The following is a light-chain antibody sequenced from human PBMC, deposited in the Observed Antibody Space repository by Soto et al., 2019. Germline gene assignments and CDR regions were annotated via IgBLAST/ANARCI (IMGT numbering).Light chain of an antibody. V-gene: IGKV3-15*01. CDR2: GTS. J-gene: IGKJ2*01. Sequence: EMVMTQSPATLSVSPGERATLSFRASQTINTNLAWYQQKPGQGPRLLIYGTSTRASGIPARFSGSGSGTEFTLTISSLQSEDSALYYCQQYNNWPLYTFGQGTKLEIK. CDR3: QQYNNWPLYT. CDR1: QTINTN.